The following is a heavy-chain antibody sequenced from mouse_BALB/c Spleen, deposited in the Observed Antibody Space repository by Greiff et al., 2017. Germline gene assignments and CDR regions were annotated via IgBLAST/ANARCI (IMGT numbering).Heavy chain of an antibody. CDR3: ARAYDYDDY. J-gene: IGHJ2*01. D-gene: IGHD2-4*01. Sequence: VQLQQSGPELVKPGASVKISCKASGYSFTGYYMHWVKQSHVKSLEWIGRINPYNGATSYNQNFKDKASLTVDKSSSTAYMELHSLTSEDSAVYYCARAYDYDDYWGQGTTLTVSS. V-gene: IGHV1-31*01. CDR2: INPYNGAT. CDR1: GYSFTGYY.